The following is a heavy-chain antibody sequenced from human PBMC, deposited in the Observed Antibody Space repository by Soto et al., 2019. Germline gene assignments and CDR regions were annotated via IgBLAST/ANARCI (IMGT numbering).Heavy chain of an antibody. CDR2: IYYSGST. J-gene: IGHJ3*02. CDR3: AGGNVLRYFDWFRNAFDI. Sequence: PSGTLSLTCTVSGGSISSYYWSWIRQPPGKGLEWIGYIYYSGSTNYNPSLKSRVTISVDTSKNQFSLKLSSVTAADTAVYYCAGGNVLRYFDWFRNAFDIWGQGTMVTVSS. CDR1: GGSISSYY. V-gene: IGHV4-59*08. D-gene: IGHD3-9*01.